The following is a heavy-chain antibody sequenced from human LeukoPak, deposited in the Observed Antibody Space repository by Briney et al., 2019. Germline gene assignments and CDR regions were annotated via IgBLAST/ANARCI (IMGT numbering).Heavy chain of an antibody. CDR1: GFTFSGSA. D-gene: IGHD6-13*01. V-gene: IGHV3-73*01. CDR2: IRSKANSYAT. J-gene: IGHJ6*02. CDR3: TRGGVVGIAAAGTRSNYYYGMDV. Sequence: PGGSLRLSCAASGFTFSGSAMHWVRQASGRGLEWVGRIRSKANSYATAYAASVKGRFTISRDDSKNTAYLQMNSLKTEDTAVYYCTRGGVVGIAAAGTRSNYYYGMDVWGQGTTVTVSS.